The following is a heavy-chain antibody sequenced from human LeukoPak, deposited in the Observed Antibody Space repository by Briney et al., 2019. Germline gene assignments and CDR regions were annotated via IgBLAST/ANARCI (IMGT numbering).Heavy chain of an antibody. CDR2: ISSGGNTI. Sequence: GGSLRLSCAASGFTFSSYEMNWVRQAPGKGLEWISYISSGGNTIFYADSVKGRFTISRDNAKNSLYLQLTSLRDEDTAIYYCARRGSPDYYGSGSYNFWGQGTLVTVSS. V-gene: IGHV3-48*03. CDR1: GFTFSSYE. CDR3: ARRGSPDYYGSGSYNF. J-gene: IGHJ4*02. D-gene: IGHD3-10*01.